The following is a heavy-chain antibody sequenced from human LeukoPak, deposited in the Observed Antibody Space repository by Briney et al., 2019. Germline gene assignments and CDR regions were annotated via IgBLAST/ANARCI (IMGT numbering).Heavy chain of an antibody. CDR2: IWYDGSNK. V-gene: IGHV3-33*01. D-gene: IGHD6-19*01. J-gene: IGHJ4*02. CDR3: ASSLGIAVAGTFPHDY. Sequence: PGRSLRLSCAASGFTFSSYGMHWVRQAPGKGLEWVAVIWYDGSNKYYADSVKGRFTISRDNSKNTLYLQMNSLRAEDTAVYYCASSLGIAVAGTFPHDYWGQGTLVTVSS. CDR1: GFTFSSYG.